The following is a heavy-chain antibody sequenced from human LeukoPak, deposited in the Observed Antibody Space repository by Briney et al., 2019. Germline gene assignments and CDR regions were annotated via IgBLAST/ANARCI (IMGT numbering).Heavy chain of an antibody. CDR3: ARSLWPEDY. CDR2: IDQDGSSQ. D-gene: IGHD3-10*01. CDR1: GFAFSSYW. V-gene: IGHV3-7*01. Sequence: GGSLRLSCAASGFAFSSYWASWVRQAPGKGLEWVANIDQDGSSQNYVDSVRGRFTISRDNAKNSVYLQMNSPRAEDTAAYYCARSLWPEDYWGPGILVTVSS. J-gene: IGHJ4*02.